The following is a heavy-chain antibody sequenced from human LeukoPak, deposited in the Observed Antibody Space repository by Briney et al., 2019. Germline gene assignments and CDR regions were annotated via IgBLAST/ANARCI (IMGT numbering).Heavy chain of an antibody. CDR2: IYYSGST. CDR1: DGSIRSSSYY. V-gene: IGHV4-39*01. CDR3: AGSSGWYPTADY. J-gene: IGHJ4*02. D-gene: IGHD6-19*01. Sequence: SETLSLTCTDSDGSIRSSSYYWGWIRQPPGKGLHWIGSIYYSGSTYYNPSLKSRVTISVDTSKNQFSLKLSSVTAADTAVYYCAGSSGWYPTADYWGQGTLVTVSS.